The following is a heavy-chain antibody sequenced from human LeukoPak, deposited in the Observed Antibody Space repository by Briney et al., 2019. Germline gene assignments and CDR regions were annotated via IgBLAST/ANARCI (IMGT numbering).Heavy chain of an antibody. V-gene: IGHV3-23*01. Sequence: GGSLRLSCAASGFTFSSYAMSWVRQAPRKGLEWVSTISGSVGSTYYADSVKGRFTISRDNSKNTLYMKMNSMRAEDTAVYYCAKEPKSSGWYYYFDYWGQGTLVTVSS. CDR1: GFTFSSYA. J-gene: IGHJ4*02. D-gene: IGHD6-19*01. CDR3: AKEPKSSGWYYYFDY. CDR2: ISGSVGST.